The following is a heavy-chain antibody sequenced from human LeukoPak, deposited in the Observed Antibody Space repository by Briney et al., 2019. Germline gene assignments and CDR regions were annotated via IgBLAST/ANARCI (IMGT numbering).Heavy chain of an antibody. CDR2: IDAGGRT. CDR1: GFIVSSNY. Sequence: GGSLRLSCAASGFIVSSNYMTWVRQAPGKGLEWVSVIDAGGRTYYADSVKGRFTISRDNSKNTLYLQMNSLRAEDTAVYYCARAFMGGSRGYEGWDYWGQGALVTVSS. CDR3: ARAFMGGSRGYEGWDY. D-gene: IGHD3-22*01. V-gene: IGHV3-53*01. J-gene: IGHJ4*02.